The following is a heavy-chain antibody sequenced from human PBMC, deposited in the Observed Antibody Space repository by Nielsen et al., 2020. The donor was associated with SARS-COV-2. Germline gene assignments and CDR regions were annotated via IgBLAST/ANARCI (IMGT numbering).Heavy chain of an antibody. V-gene: IGHV3-30*18. Sequence: LSLTCAASGFTFSTYGMHWVRQAPGKGLEWVAAISYDGSNKYYVDSAKGRFTISRDNSKNTLYLQMSSLREEDTAVYYCAKDWTAIVVVPSGGVDYWGQGTLVTVSS. J-gene: IGHJ4*02. CDR3: AKDWTAIVVVPSGGVDY. D-gene: IGHD2-15*01. CDR1: GFTFSTYG. CDR2: ISYDGSNK.